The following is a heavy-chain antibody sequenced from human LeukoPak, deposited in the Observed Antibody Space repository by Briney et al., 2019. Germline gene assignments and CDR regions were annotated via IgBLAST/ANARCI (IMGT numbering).Heavy chain of an antibody. CDR2: ISYSGNT. CDR3: ARESDTSGPIDY. CDR1: GGSIRSYY. Sequence: PSETLSLTCIVSGGSIRSYYWSWIRKTPGKGLEWIGYISYSGNTNYNPSLKSRVTMSVDTSKNQFSLKLTSVTAADTAVYFCARESDTSGPIDYWGQGRLVAVSS. V-gene: IGHV4-59*01. J-gene: IGHJ4*02. D-gene: IGHD3-22*01.